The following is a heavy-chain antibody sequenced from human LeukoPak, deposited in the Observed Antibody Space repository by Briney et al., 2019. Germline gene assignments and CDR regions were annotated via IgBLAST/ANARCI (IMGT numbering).Heavy chain of an antibody. D-gene: IGHD1-14*01. CDR2: INPGGSSI. CDR1: GFTFSSYW. J-gene: IGHJ4*02. V-gene: IGHV3-74*01. Sequence: PGGSLRLSCAASGFTFSSYWMHWVRQVPGKGLVWVARINPGGSSITYADSVKGRFTISRDNAKNTLYLQMASLRAEDTGVYYCARSNQADDYWGQGTLVTVSS. CDR3: ARSNQADDY.